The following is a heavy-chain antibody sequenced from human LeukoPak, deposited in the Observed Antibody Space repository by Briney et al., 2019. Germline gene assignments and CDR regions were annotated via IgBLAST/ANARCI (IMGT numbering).Heavy chain of an antibody. CDR1: GFTFDDYA. V-gene: IGHV3-9*03. D-gene: IGHD6-19*01. Sequence: GRSLRLSCAASGFTFDDYAMHWVRHAPGQGLEWVSGISWNSGSIGYADSVKGRFTISRDNAKNSLYLQMNSLRAEDMALYYCAKGNRQWLNLNWFDPWGQGTLVTVSS. CDR2: ISWNSGSI. J-gene: IGHJ5*02. CDR3: AKGNRQWLNLNWFDP.